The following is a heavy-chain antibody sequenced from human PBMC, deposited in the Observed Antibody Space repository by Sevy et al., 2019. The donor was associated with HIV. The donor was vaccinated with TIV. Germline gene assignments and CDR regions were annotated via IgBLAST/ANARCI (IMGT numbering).Heavy chain of an antibody. CDR2: IDSGGST. CDR3: ARDRYYDASGYYYYYYGMDV. V-gene: IGHV3-66*01. CDR1: GFTVSGNY. D-gene: IGHD3-22*01. J-gene: IGHJ6*02. Sequence: GSLRLSCEASGFTVSGNYMAWVRLAPGKGLEWVSLIDSGGSTFYADSVKGRFTISRDNAKKTLYLQMNPLKAEDTAVYFCARDRYYDASGYYYYYYGMDVWGQGTTVTVSS.